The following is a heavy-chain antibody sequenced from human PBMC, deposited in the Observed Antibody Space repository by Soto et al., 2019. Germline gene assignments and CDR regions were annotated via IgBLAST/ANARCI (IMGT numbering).Heavy chain of an antibody. D-gene: IGHD3-3*01. J-gene: IGHJ6*02. CDR1: GGTFSSYA. CDR2: IIPILGTA. Sequence: SVKVSCKASGGTFSSYAIDWVRQAPGQGLEWMGGIIPILGTANYAQKFQGRVTITADKSTSTAYMELSSLRSEDTAVYYCARVALYDFWSGYASGYYYGMDVWGQGTTVTVSS. CDR3: ARVALYDFWSGYASGYYYGMDV. V-gene: IGHV1-69*10.